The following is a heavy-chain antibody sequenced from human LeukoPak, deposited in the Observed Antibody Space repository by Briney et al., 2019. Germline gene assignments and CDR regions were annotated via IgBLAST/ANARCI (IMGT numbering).Heavy chain of an antibody. CDR1: GFTFSSYA. D-gene: IGHD6-19*01. J-gene: IGHJ5*02. Sequence: GSLRLSCAASGFTFSSYAMSWVRQAPGKGLEWVSAISGSGGSTYYADPVKGRFTISRDNSKNTLYLQMNSLRAEDTAVYYCAKALTPPGWYSSGSITWGQGTLVTVSS. CDR3: AKALTPPGWYSSGSIT. CDR2: ISGSGGST. V-gene: IGHV3-23*01.